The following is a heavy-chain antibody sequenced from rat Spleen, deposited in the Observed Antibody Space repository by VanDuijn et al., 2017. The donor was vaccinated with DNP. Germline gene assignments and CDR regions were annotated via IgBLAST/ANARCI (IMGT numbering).Heavy chain of an antibody. CDR2: ITNGGSST. V-gene: IGHV5-22*01. CDR3: ARPIIYTTDYYGYFDY. Sequence: EVQLVESGGGLVQPGGSLRLSCVASGFTFRDFYMAWVRQAPKKGLEWVASITNGGSSTYYGDSVKGRFTMSRDNAKSTLYLQMNSLRSEDTATYYCARPIIYTTDYYGYFDYWGQGVMVTVSS. CDR1: GFTFRDFY. J-gene: IGHJ2*01. D-gene: IGHD1-6*01.